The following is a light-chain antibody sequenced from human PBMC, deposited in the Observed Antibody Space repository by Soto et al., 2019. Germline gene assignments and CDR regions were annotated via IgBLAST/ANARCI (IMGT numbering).Light chain of an antibody. V-gene: IGKV3-15*01. J-gene: IGKJ1*01. CDR2: GAS. Sequence: EVVVTQSPPTLSVSPGERATLSCRASQSVSSNLAWYQQKLGQAPRLLIYGASTRATGIPARFSGSGSGTELTLTISSLQSEDFAVYYCQQYNNWPQWTFGQGTKVDIK. CDR1: QSVSSN. CDR3: QQYNNWPQWT.